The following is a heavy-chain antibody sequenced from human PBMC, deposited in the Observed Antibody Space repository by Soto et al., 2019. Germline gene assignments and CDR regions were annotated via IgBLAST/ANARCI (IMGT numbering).Heavy chain of an antibody. D-gene: IGHD6-13*01. CDR2: ISGSGGST. Sequence: PGGSLRLSCAASGFTFSSYAMSWVRQAPGKGLEWVSAISGSGGSTYYAEYVKGRFTISRDNSKNTLYLQMNSLRAEDTAVYYCARVHSSSLDYWGQGTLVTVSS. CDR1: GFTFSSYA. J-gene: IGHJ4*02. CDR3: ARVHSSSLDY. V-gene: IGHV3-23*01.